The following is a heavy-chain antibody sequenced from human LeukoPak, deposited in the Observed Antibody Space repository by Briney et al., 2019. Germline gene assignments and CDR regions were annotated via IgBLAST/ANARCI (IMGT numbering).Heavy chain of an antibody. Sequence: GGSLRLSCEASGFTFSAYAMNWVRQAPGKGLEWVSYISSSGSTIYYADSVKGRFTISRDNAKNSLYLQMNSLRAEDTAVYYCARGIYVWDYWGQGTLVTVSS. D-gene: IGHD3-10*02. J-gene: IGHJ4*02. CDR3: ARGIYVWDY. V-gene: IGHV3-48*03. CDR1: GFTFSAYA. CDR2: ISSSGSTI.